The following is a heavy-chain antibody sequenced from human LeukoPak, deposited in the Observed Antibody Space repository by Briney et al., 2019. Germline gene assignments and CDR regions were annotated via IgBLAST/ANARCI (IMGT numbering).Heavy chain of an antibody. D-gene: IGHD6-19*01. CDR1: GYTFTSYD. CDR2: MNPNSGNT. V-gene: IGHV1-8*03. CDR3: ARGLVGKDYYYYYMDV. Sequence: ASVKVSCKASGYTFTSYDINWVRRATGQGLEWMGWMNPNSGNTGYAQKFQGRVTITRNTSISTAYMELSSLRSEDTAVYYCARGLVGKDYYYYYMDVWGKGTTVTVSS. J-gene: IGHJ6*03.